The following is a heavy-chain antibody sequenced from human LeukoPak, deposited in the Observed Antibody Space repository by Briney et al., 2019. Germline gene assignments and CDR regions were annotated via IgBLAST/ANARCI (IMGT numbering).Heavy chain of an antibody. V-gene: IGHV3-7*04. Sequence: GGSLRLSCAASGFTFSSYWMGWVRQAPGKGLEWVANIKQDGSEKYYVGSVRGRFTISRDNAKNSLYLQMNSLRAEDTAVYYCARDEHQYFHASSGRFDYWGQGILVTVPS. CDR1: GFTFSSYW. J-gene: IGHJ4*02. D-gene: IGHD6-19*01. CDR2: IKQDGSEK. CDR3: ARDEHQYFHASSGRFDY.